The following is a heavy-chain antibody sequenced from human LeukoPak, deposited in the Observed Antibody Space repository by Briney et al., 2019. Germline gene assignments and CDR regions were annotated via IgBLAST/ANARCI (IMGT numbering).Heavy chain of an antibody. Sequence: GGSLRLSCAASGFTFSSYWMSWVRQAPGKGLEWVANIKQDGSEKYYVDSVKGRFTISRDNAKNSLYLQMNSLRAEDTAVYYCARVKIDSSSWRPGPSYYYYYGMDVWGQGTTVTVSS. CDR2: IKQDGSEK. V-gene: IGHV3-7*01. J-gene: IGHJ6*02. CDR3: ARVKIDSSSWRPGPSYYYYYGMDV. CDR1: GFTFSSYW. D-gene: IGHD6-13*01.